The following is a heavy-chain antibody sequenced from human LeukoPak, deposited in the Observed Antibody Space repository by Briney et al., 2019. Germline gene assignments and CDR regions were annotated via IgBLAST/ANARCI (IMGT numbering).Heavy chain of an antibody. CDR1: GFTFSTYW. V-gene: IGHV3-7*01. D-gene: IGHD1-26*01. CDR3: ARDKVVGATKFDY. Sequence: GGSLRLTCAASGFTFSTYWMSWVGQAPGKGLEGVANLKQDGSDKYYVDSVKGRFTISRDNAENSLYLQMNSLRAEDTAVYYCARDKVVGATKFDYWGQGTLVTVSS. CDR2: LKQDGSDK. J-gene: IGHJ4*02.